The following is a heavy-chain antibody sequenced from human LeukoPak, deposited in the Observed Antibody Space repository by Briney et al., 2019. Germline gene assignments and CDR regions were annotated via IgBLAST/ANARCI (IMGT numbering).Heavy chain of an antibody. D-gene: IGHD5-18*01. CDR3: AKDQKRGYSYGYLFYYYYMDV. J-gene: IGHJ6*03. V-gene: IGHV3-23*01. Sequence: GGSLRLSCAASGFTFSSYGMSWVRQAPGKGLEWVSAISGSGGSTYYADSVKGRFTISRDNSKDTLYLQMNSLRAEDTAVYYCAKDQKRGYSYGYLFYYYYMDVWGKGTTVTISS. CDR2: ISGSGGST. CDR1: GFTFSSYG.